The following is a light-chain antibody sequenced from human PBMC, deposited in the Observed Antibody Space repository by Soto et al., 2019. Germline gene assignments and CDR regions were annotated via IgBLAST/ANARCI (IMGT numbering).Light chain of an antibody. Sequence: EIVLTQSPGTLSLSPGERATLSCRASQSVSSSYLAWYQQKPGQAPRLLIYGASSRATGIPDRFSGSGSGTDFTLTISRLETEDFEVYYCQEYGSSPRTFGPGTKV. CDR1: QSVSSSY. CDR3: QEYGSSPRT. J-gene: IGKJ1*01. CDR2: GAS. V-gene: IGKV3-20*01.